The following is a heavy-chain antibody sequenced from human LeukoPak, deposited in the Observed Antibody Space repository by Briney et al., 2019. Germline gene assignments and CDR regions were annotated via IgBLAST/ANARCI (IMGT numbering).Heavy chain of an antibody. D-gene: IGHD2-21*01. Sequence: ASVKVSCKASGYTFTGYYMHWVRQAPGQGLEWMGWINPNSGGTNYAQKFQGRVTMTRDTSISTAYMELSRLRSDDTAVYYCARDPGGDGGIGADYWGQGTLVTVSS. CDR1: GYTFTGYY. J-gene: IGHJ4*02. CDR2: INPNSGGT. CDR3: ARDPGGDGGIGADY. V-gene: IGHV1-2*02.